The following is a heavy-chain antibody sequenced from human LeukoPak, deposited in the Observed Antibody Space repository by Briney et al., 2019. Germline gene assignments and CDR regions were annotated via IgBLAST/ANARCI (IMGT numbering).Heavy chain of an antibody. Sequence: ASVKVSCKASGYTFTSYDINWVRQATGQGLEWMGWMNPNSGNTGYAQKFQGRVTMTRNTSISTAYMELSSLRSEDTAVYYCARGHRRGSSPSYYYYMDVWGKGTTVTVSS. CDR1: GYTFTSYD. V-gene: IGHV1-8*01. CDR3: ARGHRRGSSPSYYYYMDV. J-gene: IGHJ6*03. CDR2: MNPNSGNT. D-gene: IGHD3-10*01.